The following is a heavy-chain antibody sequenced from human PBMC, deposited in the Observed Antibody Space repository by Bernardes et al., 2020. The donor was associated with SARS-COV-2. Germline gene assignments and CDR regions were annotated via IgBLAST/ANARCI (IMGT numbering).Heavy chain of an antibody. V-gene: IGHV3-13*01. Sequence: GGSLRLSCAGSGFMFSDFDMHWVRQAAGKGLEWVSTIGTAGDTYYAGSVKGRFTTSRENAKNSLYLQMNSLRAGDTAVYYCTRATTYYYYSAMDVWGLGTTVTVSS. J-gene: IGHJ6*02. CDR3: TRATTYYYYSAMDV. CDR2: IGTAGDT. D-gene: IGHD3-16*01. CDR1: GFMFSDFD.